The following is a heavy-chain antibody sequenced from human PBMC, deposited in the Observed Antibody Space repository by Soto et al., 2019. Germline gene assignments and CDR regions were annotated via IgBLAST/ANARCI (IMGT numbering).Heavy chain of an antibody. CDR3: AGIPVGTYMTYWFDP. D-gene: IGHD1-1*01. CDR1: GDSVTSGDYY. Sequence: PSETLSLTCTVSGDSVTSGDYYWSWIRQPPGKGLEWIGYIYYSGNTNYSPSLKSRVAISLDTSHNQFSLKLSSVTAADTAVYFCAGIPVGTYMTYWFDPWGQGTLVTVSS. V-gene: IGHV4-61*08. J-gene: IGHJ5*01. CDR2: IYYSGNT.